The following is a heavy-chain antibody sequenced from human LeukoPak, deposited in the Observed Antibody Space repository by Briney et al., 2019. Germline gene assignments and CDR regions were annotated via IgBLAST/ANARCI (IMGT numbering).Heavy chain of an antibody. CDR2: IYYSGST. V-gene: IGHV4-61*01. CDR1: GGSVSSGSYY. CDR3: ARAGYSSGWYWFDS. J-gene: IGHJ5*01. Sequence: SETLSLTCTVSGGSVSSGSYYWSWIRQPPGKGLEWIGYIYYSGSTNYNPSLKSRVTISVDTSKNQFSLKLSSVTAADTAVYYCARAGYSSGWYWFDSWGQGTLVTVSS. D-gene: IGHD6-19*01.